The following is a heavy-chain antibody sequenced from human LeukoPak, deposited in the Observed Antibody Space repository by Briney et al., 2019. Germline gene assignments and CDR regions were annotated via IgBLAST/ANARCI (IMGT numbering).Heavy chain of an antibody. CDR1: GFTFDDYA. Sequence: PGGSLRLSCAASGFTFDDYAMHWVRQAPGKGLEWVAGITCNSGTIAYADSVKGRFTISRDNANNSLYLEMNSLRAEDTALYYCTKDAVGSISGYLPDWGQGTLVTVSS. CDR3: TKDAVGSISGYLPD. CDR2: ITCNSGTI. D-gene: IGHD5-12*01. V-gene: IGHV3-9*01. J-gene: IGHJ4*02.